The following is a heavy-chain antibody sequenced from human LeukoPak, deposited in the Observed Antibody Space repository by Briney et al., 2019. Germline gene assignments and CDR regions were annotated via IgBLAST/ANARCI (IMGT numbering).Heavy chain of an antibody. Sequence: PGGSLRLSCAASGFTFSKYDVSWVRQAPGRGLDWVSSIRSGGCTTFFADSVGGRFTISRDNSKNTLYQQNNSRRAEDTAVDYCAKAYSSDGSPFDLWGQGTLVTVSS. CDR1: GFTFSKYD. V-gene: IGHV3-23*01. CDR3: AKAYSSDGSPFDL. D-gene: IGHD6-19*01. CDR2: IRSGGCTT. J-gene: IGHJ4*02.